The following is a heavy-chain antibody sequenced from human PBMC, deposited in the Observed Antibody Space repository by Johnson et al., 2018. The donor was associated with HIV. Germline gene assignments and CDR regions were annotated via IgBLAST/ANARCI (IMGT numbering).Heavy chain of an antibody. CDR1: GFTFSTYG. Sequence: QMLLVESGGGVVQPGRSLRLSCAASGFTFSTYGMHWDRQAPGKGLEWVAFIRYDGTNKYSAGTVKGRFFISRDISKNTLYLQMNSLRAEDTAVYYCARTRLELSSGYPDAFDIWGQGTMVTVSS. D-gene: IGHD3-22*01. J-gene: IGHJ3*02. CDR2: IRYDGTNK. CDR3: ARTRLELSSGYPDAFDI. V-gene: IGHV3-30*02.